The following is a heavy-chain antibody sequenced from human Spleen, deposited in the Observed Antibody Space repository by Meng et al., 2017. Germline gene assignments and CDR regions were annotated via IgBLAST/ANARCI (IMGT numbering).Heavy chain of an antibody. V-gene: IGHV3-48*03. CDR2: INWNSGTI. CDR1: GFTFSSYE. CDR3: ARVRVVVNGMDV. J-gene: IGHJ6*02. Sequence: GESLKISCAASGFTFSSYEMNWVRQAPGKGLEWVSGINWNSGTIDYADSVKGRFSISRDNAKKSLYLQMNSLRAEDTAVYYCARVRVVVNGMDVWGQGTTVTVSS. D-gene: IGHD3-22*01.